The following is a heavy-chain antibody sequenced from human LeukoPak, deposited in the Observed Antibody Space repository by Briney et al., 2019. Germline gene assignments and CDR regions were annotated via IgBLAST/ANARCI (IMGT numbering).Heavy chain of an antibody. CDR3: ARGGGWEEGPFDY. Sequence: PGGPLRLSCAASGFTFSSYAMHWVRQAPGKGLEWVAVISYDGSNKYYADSVKGRFTISRDNSKNTLYLQMNSLRAEDTAVYYCARGGGWEEGPFDYWGQGTLVTVSS. J-gene: IGHJ4*02. CDR1: GFTFSSYA. D-gene: IGHD1-26*01. CDR2: ISYDGSNK. V-gene: IGHV3-30-3*01.